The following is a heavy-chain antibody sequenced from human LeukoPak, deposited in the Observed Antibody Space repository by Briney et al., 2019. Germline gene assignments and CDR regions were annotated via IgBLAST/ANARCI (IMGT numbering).Heavy chain of an antibody. Sequence: PGGSLRLSCAASGFTFSSYAMSWVRQAPGKGLEWVSAISGSGGSTYYADSVKGRFTISRDNSKNTLYLQMNSLRAEDTAVYYCARRADHGDYGHWFGPWGQGILVTVSS. D-gene: IGHD4-17*01. V-gene: IGHV3-23*01. J-gene: IGHJ5*02. CDR1: GFTFSSYA. CDR2: ISGSGGST. CDR3: ARRADHGDYGHWFGP.